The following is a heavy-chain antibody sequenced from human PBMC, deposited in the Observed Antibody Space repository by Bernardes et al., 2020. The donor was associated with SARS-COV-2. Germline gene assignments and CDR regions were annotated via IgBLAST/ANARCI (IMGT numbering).Heavy chain of an antibody. V-gene: IGHV3-49*02. CDR1: GFIFPDDH. CDR2: IASRINGEAT. Sequence: GGSLRLSCKGSGFIFPDDHINWVRQAPGKGLEWVGIIASRINGEATQYAASVRGRFTISRDDSENIVYLQMNSLTSDDTAIYYCSRDNHLDAWGNGTTV. J-gene: IGHJ6*03. CDR3: SRDNHLDA.